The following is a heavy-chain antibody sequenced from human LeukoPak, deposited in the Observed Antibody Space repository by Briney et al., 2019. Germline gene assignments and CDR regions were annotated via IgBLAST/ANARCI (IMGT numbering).Heavy chain of an antibody. CDR2: IYYSGST. V-gene: IGHV4-59*11. Sequence: SGTLSLTCTVSGGSISSHYWSWIRQPPGKGLEWIGYIYYSGSTNYNPSLKSRVTISVDTSKNQFSLKLSSVTAADTAVYYCARGGNIAARRAVLDYWGQGTLVTVSS. D-gene: IGHD6-6*01. J-gene: IGHJ4*02. CDR3: ARGGNIAARRAVLDY. CDR1: GGSISSHY.